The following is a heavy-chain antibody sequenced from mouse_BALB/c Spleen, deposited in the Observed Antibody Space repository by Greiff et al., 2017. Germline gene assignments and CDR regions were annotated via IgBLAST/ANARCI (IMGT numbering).Heavy chain of an antibody. CDR2: IWAGGST. CDR3: ARDRRGNYPFAY. CDR1: GFSLTSYG. D-gene: IGHD2-1*01. V-gene: IGHV2-9*02. Sequence: VMLVESGPGLVAPSQSLSITCTVSGFSLTSYGVHWVRQPPGKGLEWLGVIWAGGSTNYNSALMSRLSISKDNSKSQVFLKMNSLQTDDTAMYYCARDRRGNYPFAYWGQGTLVTVSA. J-gene: IGHJ3*01.